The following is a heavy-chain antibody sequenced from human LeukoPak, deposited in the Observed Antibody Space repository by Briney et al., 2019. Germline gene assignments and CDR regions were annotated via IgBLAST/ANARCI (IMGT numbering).Heavy chain of an antibody. CDR2: INPNSGGT. J-gene: IGHJ6*02. V-gene: IGHV1-2*02. Sequence: ASVKVSCKASGYTFTGYYMRWVRQAPGQGLEWMGWINPNSGGTNYAQKFQGRVTMTRDTSISTAYMELSRLRSDDTAVYYCARDYYYDSSSYYYALYYYYYGMDVWGQGTTVTVSS. CDR1: GYTFTGYY. D-gene: IGHD3-22*01. CDR3: ARDYYYDSSSYYYALYYYYYGMDV.